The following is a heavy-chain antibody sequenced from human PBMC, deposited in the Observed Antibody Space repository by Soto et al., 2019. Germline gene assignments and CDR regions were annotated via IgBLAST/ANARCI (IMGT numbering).Heavy chain of an antibody. CDR2: ISTSSSTI. CDR3: ARDVDSDY. CDR1: GFTFSSYS. Sequence: EVHLVESGGGLVQPGGSLRLSCAASGFTFSSYSMNWVRQAPGKGLEWVSYISTSSSTIYYSDSVKGRFTISRDNAKNSLFLQMNSLRAEDTAVYYCARDVDSDYWGQVTLVTVSS. J-gene: IGHJ4*02. D-gene: IGHD5-12*01. V-gene: IGHV3-48*01.